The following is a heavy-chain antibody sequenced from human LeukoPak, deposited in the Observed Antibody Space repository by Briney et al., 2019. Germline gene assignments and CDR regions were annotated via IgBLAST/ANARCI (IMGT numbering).Heavy chain of an antibody. CDR2: IIPIFGTA. CDR1: GGTFSSYA. CDR3: ARRRESSGLIFDY. J-gene: IGHJ4*02. Sequence: SVKVSCKASGGTFSSYAIRWVRQAPGQGLEWMGRIIPIFGTANYAQKFQGRVTITTDESTSTAYMELSSLRSEDTAVYYCARRRESSGLIFDYWGQGTLVTVSS. D-gene: IGHD6-19*01. V-gene: IGHV1-69*05.